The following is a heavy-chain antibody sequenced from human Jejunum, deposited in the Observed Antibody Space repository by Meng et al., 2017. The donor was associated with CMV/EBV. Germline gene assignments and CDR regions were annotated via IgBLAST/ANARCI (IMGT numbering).Heavy chain of an antibody. CDR2: IHPSGST. D-gene: IGHD5-24*01. CDR3: SRGADAYKSGRS. Sequence: QGRLLEWGGGQLMPSGTLFLTGGVYGGSYSNYYWSWIRQSPGEGLEWMGEIHPSGSTYYNPSLNSRVTMSVDTYKNQFSLNLRSVTAADTAVYYCSRGADAYKSGRSWGQGTLVTVSS. J-gene: IGHJ5*02. V-gene: IGHV4-34*01. CDR1: GGSYSNYY.